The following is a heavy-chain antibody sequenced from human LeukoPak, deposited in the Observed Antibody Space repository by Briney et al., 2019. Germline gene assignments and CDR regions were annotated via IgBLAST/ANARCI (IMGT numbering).Heavy chain of an antibody. J-gene: IGHJ4*02. Sequence: GGSLRLSCAASGFTFGNYAMSWVRQGPGKGLEWVSSIIGSGSTTYYADSVRGRFTISRDNSENTLFLQMSSLRAEDTAIYYCAKSLEYSTSGKVDYWGRGTLVTVSS. CDR2: IIGSGSTT. D-gene: IGHD3-10*01. V-gene: IGHV3-23*01. CDR3: AKSLEYSTSGKVDY. CDR1: GFTFGNYA.